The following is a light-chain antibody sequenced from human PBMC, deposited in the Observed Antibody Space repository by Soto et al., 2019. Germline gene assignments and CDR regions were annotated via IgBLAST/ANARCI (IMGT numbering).Light chain of an antibody. CDR2: GAS. J-gene: IGKJ1*01. CDR3: QQSFSSRWT. CDR1: QTISNY. Sequence: DIQMTQSPSSLSASVGDRVSMTCRASQTISNYLNWYQQKPGKAPKVLIYGASTLESGVPSRFSGSGSGAHFTLTISSLQPEDFATYYCQQSFSSRWTFGQGTKVDIK. V-gene: IGKV1-39*01.